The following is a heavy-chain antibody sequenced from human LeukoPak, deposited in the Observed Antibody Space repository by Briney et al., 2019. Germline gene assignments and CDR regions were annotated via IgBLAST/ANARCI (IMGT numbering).Heavy chain of an antibody. D-gene: IGHD3-22*01. CDR2: IYYSGST. CDR3: ASYYYDSSGYYLPMVY. Sequence: SETLSLTCTVSGGSISSYYWSWIRQPPGKGLEWNGYIYYSGSTNYNPSLKSRVTISVDTSKNQFSLKLSSVTAADTAVYYCASYYYDSSGYYLPMVYWGQGTLVTVSS. CDR1: GGSISSYY. V-gene: IGHV4-59*08. J-gene: IGHJ4*02.